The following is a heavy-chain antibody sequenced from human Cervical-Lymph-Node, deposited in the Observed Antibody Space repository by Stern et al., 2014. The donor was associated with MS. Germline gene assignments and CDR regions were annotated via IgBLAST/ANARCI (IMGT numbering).Heavy chain of an antibody. D-gene: IGHD6-19*01. CDR2: IGNSVDIK. Sequence: EMQLVESGGGLVQPGGSLRLSCAASGFTFNSYSMNWVRQAPGQGLEWVSYIGNSVDIKHYADSVKGRFTISRDNAQNSLSLQMNGLSDEDTALYFCARVSSGLLRGMDVWGQGTTVIVSS. V-gene: IGHV3-48*02. CDR1: GFTFNSYS. CDR3: ARVSSGLLRGMDV. J-gene: IGHJ6*02.